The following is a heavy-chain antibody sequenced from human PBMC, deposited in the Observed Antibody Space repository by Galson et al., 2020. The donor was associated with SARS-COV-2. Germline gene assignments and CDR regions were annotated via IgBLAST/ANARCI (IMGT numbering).Heavy chain of an antibody. J-gene: IGHJ3*02. Sequence: GESLKISCAASGFTFNNAWMSWVRRAPGKGLEWVGRIKSKTDDGTIDYAAPVKGRFTIPRDDSKNTLYLQMNSLKTKDTAVYYCTTELSHYYDSSGYYSYDAFDIWGQGTLVTVSS. CDR3: TTELSHYYDSSGYYSYDAFDI. V-gene: IGHV3-15*01. CDR1: GFTFNNAW. CDR2: IKSKTDDGTI. D-gene: IGHD3-22*01.